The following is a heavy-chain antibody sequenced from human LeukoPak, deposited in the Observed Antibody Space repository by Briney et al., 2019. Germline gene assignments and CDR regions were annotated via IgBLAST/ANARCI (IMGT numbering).Heavy chain of an antibody. D-gene: IGHD2-15*01. CDR2: INTNTGTP. CDR1: GYTFTSYG. CDR3: ARGRFVEVASGDF. J-gene: IGHJ4*02. V-gene: IGHV7-4-1*02. Sequence: ASVKVSCKASGYTFTSYGISWVRQAPGQGLEWMGWINTNTGTPTYAQAFRGRFVFSVDTSVSTAYLHISGLKPDDTAVYYCARGRFVEVASGDFWGQGTQVTVSS.